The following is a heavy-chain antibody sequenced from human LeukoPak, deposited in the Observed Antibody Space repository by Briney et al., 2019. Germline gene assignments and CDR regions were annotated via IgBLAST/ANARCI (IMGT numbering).Heavy chain of an antibody. CDR1: GGSISSYY. D-gene: IGHD6-25*01. CDR2: FHYSGTT. V-gene: IGHV4-59*08. J-gene: IGHJ3*02. CDR3: ARTYSSGAFDI. Sequence: PSETLSLTCTVSGGSISSYYWSWIRQPPGKELEWIGYFHYSGTTNYNPSLKSRVTISVDTSKNQFSLKLRFVTAADTAVYYCARTYSSGAFDIWGQGTRLTVSS.